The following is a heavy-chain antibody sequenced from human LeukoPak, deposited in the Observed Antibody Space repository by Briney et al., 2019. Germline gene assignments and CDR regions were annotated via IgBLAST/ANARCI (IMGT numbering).Heavy chain of an antibody. CDR2: IIPILGIA. J-gene: IGHJ4*02. V-gene: IGHV1-69*04. CDR3: APFLSRSL. D-gene: IGHD2-21*01. Sequence: WVKVSCQASVGTFSSYAIRWVRQPPGQGLEWMGRIIPILGIANYAQKFQGKVTITADKSTSRADMELSSLRSEGTAVYYCAPFLSRSLGGREPLVTVSS. CDR1: VGTFSSYA.